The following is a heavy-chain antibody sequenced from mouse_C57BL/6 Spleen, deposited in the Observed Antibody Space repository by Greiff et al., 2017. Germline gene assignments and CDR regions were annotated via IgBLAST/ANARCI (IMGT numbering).Heavy chain of an antibody. V-gene: IGHV1-15*01. D-gene: IGHD2-1*01. CDR2: IDPETGGT. CDR3: TRSYYGNYGGFAY. CDR1: GYTFTDYE. Sequence: QVHVKQSGAELVRPGASVTLSCKASGYTFTDYEMHWVKQTPVHGLEWIGAIDPETGGTAYNQKFKGKAILTADKSSSTAYMELRSLTSEDSAVYYCTRSYYGNYGGFAYWGQGTLVTVSA. J-gene: IGHJ3*01.